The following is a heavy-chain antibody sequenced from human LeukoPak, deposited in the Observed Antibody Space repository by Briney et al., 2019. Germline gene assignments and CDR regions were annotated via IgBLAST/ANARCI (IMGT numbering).Heavy chain of an antibody. CDR3: ARETAVTPKGYYGMDV. J-gene: IGHJ6*02. D-gene: IGHD4-17*01. Sequence: GGSLRLSCAASGFTFSSHGIHWVRQAPGRGLEWVAVIWYDGTNKYYEDSVKGRFSISRDDSKNTVYLQMNSLRAEDTAVYYCARETAVTPKGYYGMDVWGQGTTVTVSS. CDR2: IWYDGTNK. CDR1: GFTFSSHG. V-gene: IGHV3-33*01.